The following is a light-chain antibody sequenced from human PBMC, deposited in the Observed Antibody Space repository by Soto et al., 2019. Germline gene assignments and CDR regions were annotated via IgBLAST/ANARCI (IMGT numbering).Light chain of an antibody. CDR3: QKYSSVPL. J-gene: IGKJ3*01. CDR2: AAS. Sequence: DIQMTQSPSSLSASVGDRVTITCRASQGISNYIAWYQQKPGKAPKLLIYAASTLQSGVPSRFSGSGSGTDFTPTINSLQHEDVATYSCQKYSSVPLFGPGTKVDIK. CDR1: QGISNY. V-gene: IGKV1-27*01.